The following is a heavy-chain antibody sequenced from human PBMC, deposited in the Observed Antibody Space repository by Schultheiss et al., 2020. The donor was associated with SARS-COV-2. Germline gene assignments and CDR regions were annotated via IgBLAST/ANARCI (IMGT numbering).Heavy chain of an antibody. CDR1: GGSISSYY. J-gene: IGHJ6*03. Sequence: SETLSLSCTVSGGSISSYYWSWIRQPPGKGLEWVGYISYSGSTNYNPSLKSRVTISVDTSKNQFSLKLSSVTAADTAVYYCARGYYDFWSGYYTDYYYYYMDVWGKGTTVTVSS. V-gene: IGHV4-59*08. D-gene: IGHD3-3*01. CDR2: ISYSGST. CDR3: ARGYYDFWSGYYTDYYYYYMDV.